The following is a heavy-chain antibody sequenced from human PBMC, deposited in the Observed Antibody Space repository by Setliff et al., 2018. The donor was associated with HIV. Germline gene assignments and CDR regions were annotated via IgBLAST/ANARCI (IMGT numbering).Heavy chain of an antibody. CDR2: IIPIFGTA. CDR1: GGTFSSYA. D-gene: IGHD2-15*01. V-gene: IGHV1-69*05. Sequence: GASVKVSCKASGGTFSSYAISWVRQAPGQGLEWMGGIIPIFGTANYAQKFQGRVTITTDESTSTAYMELSSLRSEDTAVYYCARVISYCSGGSCPNYYFDYWGQGTLVTV. J-gene: IGHJ4*02. CDR3: ARVISYCSGGSCPNYYFDY.